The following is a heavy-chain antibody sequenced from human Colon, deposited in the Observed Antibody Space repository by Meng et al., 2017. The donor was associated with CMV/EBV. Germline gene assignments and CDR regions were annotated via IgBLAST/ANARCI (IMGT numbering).Heavy chain of an antibody. Sequence: SETLSLTCAISGDSVSSNSAAWNWIRQSPSSALEWLGRTYYGSSRSRWYNDYSVSVKSRIIISADTSKNQFSLQLNSVTPENTGVYYCARVALAHGGNKYYGMDVWGQGTTVTVSS. V-gene: IGHV6-1*01. CDR2: TYYGSSRSRWYN. D-gene: IGHD3-16*01. J-gene: IGHJ6*02. CDR3: ARVALAHGGNKYYGMDV. CDR1: GDSVSSNSAA.